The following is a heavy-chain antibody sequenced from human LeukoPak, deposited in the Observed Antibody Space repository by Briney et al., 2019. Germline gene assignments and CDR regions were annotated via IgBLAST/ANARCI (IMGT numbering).Heavy chain of an antibody. CDR3: ARGGHGSGSYDY. CDR1: HYTFTNYW. Sequence: GESLKISCNGSHYTFTNYWIGWVRQVPGRGLEWMGIIYPIDSDTKYSPSSQGQVTISADKSISTAYLQWSSLKASDTAMYYCARGGHGSGSYDYWGQGTLVTVSS. J-gene: IGHJ4*02. V-gene: IGHV5-51*01. D-gene: IGHD3-10*01. CDR2: IYPIDSDT.